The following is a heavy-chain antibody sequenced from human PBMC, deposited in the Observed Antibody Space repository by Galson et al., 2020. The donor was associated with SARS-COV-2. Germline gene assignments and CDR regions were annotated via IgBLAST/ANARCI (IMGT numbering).Heavy chain of an antibody. CDR2: IWYDGSNK. J-gene: IGHJ6*02. V-gene: IGHV3-33*06. D-gene: IGHD5-18*01. CDR1: RFIISSYG. Sequence: LRISCAASRFIISSYGMHWVRQAPGKGPEWVAVIWYDGSNKYYADSVTGRFTIPRDNSKNTLYLQMNSLRAEDTAVYYCAKDGGYSYGSDCYYYGMDVWGQGTTVTVSS. CDR3: AKDGGYSYGSDCYYYGMDV.